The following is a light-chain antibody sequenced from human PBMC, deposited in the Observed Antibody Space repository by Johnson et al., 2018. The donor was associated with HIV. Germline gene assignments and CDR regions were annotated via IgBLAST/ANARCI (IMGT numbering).Light chain of an antibody. Sequence: QSVLTQPPSVSAAPGQKVTISCSGSSSNIGNNYVSWYQQLPGTAPKLLIYEHNKRPSGIPDRISGSKSGTSATLGITGLQTGDQADYYCGTWGSILCAPYVFGTGTKVPCL. CDR1: SSNIGNNY. J-gene: IGLJ1*01. CDR2: EHN. CDR3: GTWGSILCAPYV. V-gene: IGLV1-51*02.